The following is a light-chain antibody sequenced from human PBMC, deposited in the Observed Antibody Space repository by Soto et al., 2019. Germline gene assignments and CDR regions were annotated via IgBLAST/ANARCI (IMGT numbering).Light chain of an antibody. Sequence: EIVLTQSPATLSLCPGERATLSCRASQSVDNHLAWYQQKPGQAPRLLIYGASSRATGIPDKFSGSGSGTDFTLTIDGLEPEDFAVYYCQQYGYSPITFGQGTKVDIK. CDR2: GAS. CDR3: QQYGYSPIT. CDR1: QSVDNH. J-gene: IGKJ1*01. V-gene: IGKV3-20*01.